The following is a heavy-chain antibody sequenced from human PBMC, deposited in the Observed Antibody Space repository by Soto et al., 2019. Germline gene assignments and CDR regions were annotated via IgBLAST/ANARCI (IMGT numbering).Heavy chain of an antibody. CDR2: ISGTMGSVREP. Sequence: GGSLRLSCVASGFTFSTYTMSWVRRAPGKGLEWVSVISGTMGSVREPYYADSVQGRFTISRDDFKNTLYLQMNSLRAEDTAVYYCAKDNPSVHSWGHGTLVTVSS. V-gene: IGHV3-23*01. CDR3: AKDNPSVHS. CDR1: GFTFSTYT. J-gene: IGHJ5*01.